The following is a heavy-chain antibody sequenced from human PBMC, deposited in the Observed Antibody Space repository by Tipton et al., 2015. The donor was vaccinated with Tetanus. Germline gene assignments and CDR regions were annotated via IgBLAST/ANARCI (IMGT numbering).Heavy chain of an antibody. Sequence: GSLRLSCAASEFTVSNNYMSWVRQAPGKGLEWVPFMYSGGGTYYADSVKGRFTISRDKSKNTLYLQMNSLRVEDTAVYYCARVPGVLWGQGTTVIVSS. J-gene: IGHJ6*02. CDR1: EFTVSNNY. CDR3: ARVPGVL. V-gene: IGHV3-66*01. D-gene: IGHD2-8*01. CDR2: MYSGGGT.